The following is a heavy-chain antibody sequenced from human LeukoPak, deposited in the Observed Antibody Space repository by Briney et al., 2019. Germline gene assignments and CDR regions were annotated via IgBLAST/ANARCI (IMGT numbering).Heavy chain of an antibody. V-gene: IGHV3-30*04. Sequence: PGGSLRLSCAASGFTFSSYAMHWVRQAPGKGLEWVAVISYDGSNKYYADSVKGRFTISRDNSKNTLYLQMNSLRAEDTAVYYCARDLPKTMIVVALDYWGQGTLVTVSS. CDR2: ISYDGSNK. CDR3: ARDLPKTMIVVALDY. J-gene: IGHJ4*02. D-gene: IGHD3-22*01. CDR1: GFTFSSYA.